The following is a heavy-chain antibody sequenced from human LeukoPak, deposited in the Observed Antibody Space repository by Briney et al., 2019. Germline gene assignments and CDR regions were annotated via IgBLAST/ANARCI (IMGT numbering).Heavy chain of an antibody. V-gene: IGHV3-23*01. CDR3: AKDSCSGGSCYSNFDY. CDR1: GFTFSSYA. CDR2: INGSGAYT. D-gene: IGHD2-15*01. J-gene: IGHJ4*02. Sequence: PGGSLRLSCAASGFTFSSYAMSWVRQAPGKGLEWVSTINGSGAYTFYADSVKGRFTMSRDNSKNTLYLQMNSLRAEDTAIYYCAKDSCSGGSCYSNFDYWGQGTLVTVSS.